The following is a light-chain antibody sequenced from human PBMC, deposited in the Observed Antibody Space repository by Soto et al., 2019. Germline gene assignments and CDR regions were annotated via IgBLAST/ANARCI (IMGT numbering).Light chain of an antibody. V-gene: IGKV3-15*01. CDR3: LQYNDWPPIT. J-gene: IGKJ5*01. Sequence: EIIMTQSPATLSVSPGERATLSCRASHSVSNNLAWYQQKPGQAPRLLIYYASTRATGIPARFSGSGSGTEFTLTISSLQSEDFARHFFLQYNDWPPITFGQGTRLEVK. CDR2: YAS. CDR1: HSVSNN.